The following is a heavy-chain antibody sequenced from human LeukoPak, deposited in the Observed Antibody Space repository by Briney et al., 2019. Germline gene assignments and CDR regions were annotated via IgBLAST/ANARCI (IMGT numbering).Heavy chain of an antibody. CDR3: AREGGDPAMGWYFDL. J-gene: IGHJ2*01. CDR2: ISYDGSNK. V-gene: IGHV3-30-3*01. CDR1: GFTFSSYA. Sequence: GRSLRLSCAASGFTFSSYAMHWVRQAPGKGLEWVAFISYDGSNKYYADSVKGRFTISRDNSKNTLFLQMNSLRTEDTAVYYCAREGGDPAMGWYFDLWGRGTLVTVSS. D-gene: IGHD4-17*01.